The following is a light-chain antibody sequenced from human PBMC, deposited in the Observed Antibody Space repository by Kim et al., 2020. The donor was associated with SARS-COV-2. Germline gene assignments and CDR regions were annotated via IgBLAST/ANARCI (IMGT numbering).Light chain of an antibody. J-gene: IGKJ2*03. CDR2: DAS. V-gene: IGKV3-11*01. Sequence: LTPGERATRTFRASQSVSSYLAWYQQKPGQAPRLLIYDASNRATGIPARFSGSGSGTDFTLTISSLEPEDFAVYYCQQRSNWPLYSFGQGTKLEI. CDR1: QSVSSY. CDR3: QQRSNWPLYS.